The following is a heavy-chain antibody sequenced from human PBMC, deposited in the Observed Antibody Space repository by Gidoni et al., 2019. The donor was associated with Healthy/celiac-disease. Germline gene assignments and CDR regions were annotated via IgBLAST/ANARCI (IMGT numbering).Heavy chain of an antibody. CDR1: GFSFSCYF. V-gene: IGHV3-23*01. D-gene: IGHD4-17*01. CDR2: ISGSCGIT. J-gene: IGHJ4*02. CDR3: AKEGGPDYGDYYFDY. Sequence: EVPLLASGGGLVQPGGSLRLSCADSGFSFSCYFMSWVRQAPGKRLDLVSAISGSCGITYYADSVKGRFTISRDNSKNTLYLQMNSLRAEYTAVYYCAKEGGPDYGDYYFDYWGQGTLVTVSS.